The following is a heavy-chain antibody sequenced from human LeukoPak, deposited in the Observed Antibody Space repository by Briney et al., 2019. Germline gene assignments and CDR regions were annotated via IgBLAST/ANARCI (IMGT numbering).Heavy chain of an antibody. D-gene: IGHD1-26*01. CDR1: GSIFSSDY. CDR2: IYSGGNT. V-gene: IGHV3-53*01. CDR3: ATDRNSGKYYDY. Sequence: GGSLRLSCAVSGSIFSSDYMSWVRQAPGKGLEWVSVIYSGGNTYYADSVKGRFTVSRDNAKNTLYLQMDSLRAEDTAVYYCATDRNSGKYYDYWGQGTLVTVSS. J-gene: IGHJ4*02.